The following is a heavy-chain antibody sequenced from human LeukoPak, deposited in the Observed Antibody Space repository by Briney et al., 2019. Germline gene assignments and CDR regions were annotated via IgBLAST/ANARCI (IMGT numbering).Heavy chain of an antibody. CDR1: GFTFSSYS. V-gene: IGHV3-23*01. CDR2: ISGSGDST. J-gene: IGHJ6*04. Sequence: GGSLRLSCAVSGFTFSSYSMSWVRQAPGKGLEWVSAISGSGDSTYYADFVKGRFTISRDNSKNTLYLQMNSLRAEDTAVYYCAKTGGRSRPMDVWGKGTTVTVSS. CDR3: AKTGGRSRPMDV. D-gene: IGHD3-16*01.